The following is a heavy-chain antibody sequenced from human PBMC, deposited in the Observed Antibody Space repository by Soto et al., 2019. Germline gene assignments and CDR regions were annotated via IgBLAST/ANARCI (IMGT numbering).Heavy chain of an antibody. J-gene: IGHJ5*02. CDR1: GFTLSNTG. CDR3: AKDWGSSGWFNWFDP. V-gene: IGHV3-30*18. Sequence: QVQLVESGGGVVQPGRSLRLSCVASGFTLSNTGMHWVRQAPGKGLEWVAMISHDGSNTYYGDSVKGRFTISRDNSWNTLYLQMDNLRPEDTSVYYCAKDWGSSGWFNWFDPWGQGTLVTVSS. CDR2: ISHDGSNT. D-gene: IGHD6-19*01.